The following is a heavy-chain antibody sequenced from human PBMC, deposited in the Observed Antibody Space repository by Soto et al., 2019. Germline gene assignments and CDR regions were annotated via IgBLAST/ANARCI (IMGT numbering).Heavy chain of an antibody. D-gene: IGHD3-10*01. CDR2: ISGSAGT. J-gene: IGHJ4*02. V-gene: IGHV3-23*01. CDR3: AKEKDYAFTSGSDSSTAHY. CDR1: GCTFRTYA. Sequence: PWGSLRLSCTASGCTFRTYAMTWLRQASGRGLEWVSAISGSAGTFYATSVKGRFTISRDNSRSTVYLQMHSLRAEDSAIYYCAKEKDYAFTSGSDSSTAHYWGRGALVTVSS.